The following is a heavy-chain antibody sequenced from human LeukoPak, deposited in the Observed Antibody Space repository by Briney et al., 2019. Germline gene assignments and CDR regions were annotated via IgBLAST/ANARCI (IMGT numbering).Heavy chain of an antibody. CDR2: INPNSGGT. J-gene: IGHJ5*02. CDR3: ARGYGSGSYYNWFDP. Sequence: ASVKVSCKASGHTFTGYYMHWVRQAPGQGLEWRGWINPNSGGTNYAQKFQGRVTMTRDTSISTAYMELSRLRSDDTAVYYCARGYGSGSYYNWFDPWGQGTLVTVSS. V-gene: IGHV1-2*02. CDR1: GHTFTGYY. D-gene: IGHD3-10*01.